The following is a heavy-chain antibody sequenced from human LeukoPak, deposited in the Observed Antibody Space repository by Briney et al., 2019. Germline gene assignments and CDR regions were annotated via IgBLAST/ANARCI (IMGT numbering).Heavy chain of an antibody. CDR1: RFTFGSSW. J-gene: IGHJ3*02. CDR3: VRNLAYDSFDI. V-gene: IGHV3-7*01. Sequence: GGSLRLSCAASRFTFGSSWMAWVRQAPGKGLEWVATIKEDGSQKYYVDFVKGRFTISRDNAKNSLFLQMNSLRVEDTAVYFCVRNLAYDSFDIWGQGTMVTVSS. D-gene: IGHD3-16*01. CDR2: IKEDGSQK.